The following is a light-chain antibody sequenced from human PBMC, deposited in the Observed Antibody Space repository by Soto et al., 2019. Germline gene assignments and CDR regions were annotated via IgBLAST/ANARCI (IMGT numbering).Light chain of an antibody. V-gene: IGKV1-39*01. CDR3: QQTSSTPVT. J-gene: IGKJ5*01. CDR1: QSISTY. Sequence: IQMPQSPSSLSASVGNRVTITCLASQSISTYLNWYQQKPGKAPKLLIYAASSLQSGVPSRFSGSGSGTLFTLTISSLQPEDFATYYCQQTSSTPVTFGQGTRLEIK. CDR2: AAS.